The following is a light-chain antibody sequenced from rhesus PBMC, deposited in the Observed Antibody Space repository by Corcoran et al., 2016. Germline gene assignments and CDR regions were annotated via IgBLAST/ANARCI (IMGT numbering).Light chain of an antibody. CDR2: KAS. Sequence: DIQMTQSPSSLSASVGDTVTITCRASQGISSWLAWYQQKPGKVPKLLIYKASSLQSGVPSRFSGSGSGTDFTLTISSLESEDFATYYCQQYSSRPLTFRGGTKVEIK. CDR1: QGISSW. CDR3: QQYSSRPLT. V-gene: IGKV1-22*01. J-gene: IGKJ4*01.